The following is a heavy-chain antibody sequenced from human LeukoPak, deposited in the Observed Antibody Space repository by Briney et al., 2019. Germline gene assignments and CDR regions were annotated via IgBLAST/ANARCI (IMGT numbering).Heavy chain of an antibody. CDR3: ARDQRSGWFDP. Sequence: SETLSLTCTVSGGSISSYYWSWIRQPPGKGLGWIGYIYYSGSTNYNPSLKSRVTISVDTSKNRFSLKLSSVTAADTAVYYCARDQRSGWFDPWGQGTLVTVSS. CDR2: IYYSGST. V-gene: IGHV4-59*01. CDR1: GGSISSYY. J-gene: IGHJ5*02.